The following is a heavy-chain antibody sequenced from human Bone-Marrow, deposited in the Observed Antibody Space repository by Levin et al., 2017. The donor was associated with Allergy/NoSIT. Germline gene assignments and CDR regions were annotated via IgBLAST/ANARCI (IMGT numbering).Heavy chain of an antibody. Sequence: ASVKISCKSSGDTFSTYYIHWMRQAPGQGLEWMGWIDPKTGGKYYAQKFQARLTMTRDTSTSTAYMEVSSLRPDDTAVYFCARVSPQYLHDDAPLVRGAGWFDPWGQGTLVIVSS. CDR1: GDTFSTYY. CDR2: IDPKTGGK. J-gene: IGHJ5*02. D-gene: IGHD6-19*01. V-gene: IGHV1-2*02. CDR3: ARVSPQYLHDDAPLVRGAGWFDP.